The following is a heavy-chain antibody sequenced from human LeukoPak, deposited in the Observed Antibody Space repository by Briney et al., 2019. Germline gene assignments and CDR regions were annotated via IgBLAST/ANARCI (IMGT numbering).Heavy chain of an antibody. CDR3: ARDPPTAAGTRDAFDI. CDR2: TYYRSKWYN. V-gene: IGHV6-1*01. Sequence: SQTLSLTCAISGDSVSSNSAAWNWIRQSPSRGLEWLGRTYYRSKWYNDYAVSMKSRITINPDTSKNQFSLQLNSVTPEDTAVYYCARDPPTAAGTRDAFDIWGQGTMVTVSS. J-gene: IGHJ3*02. D-gene: IGHD6-13*01. CDR1: GDSVSSNSAA.